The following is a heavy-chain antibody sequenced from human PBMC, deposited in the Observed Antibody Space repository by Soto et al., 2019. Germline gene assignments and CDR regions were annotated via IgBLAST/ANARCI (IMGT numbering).Heavy chain of an antibody. CDR3: ARDGGPRGDYYYAMDV. CDR2: IYSGGTT. V-gene: IGHV4-31*03. CDR1: GGSISRSSAYY. Sequence: QVQLQESGPGLVKPSQTLSLTCTVSGGSISRSSAYYWSWIRQHPEKGLEWIGYIYSGGTTNYNPSPRSRVTISLDTATNQFSLNLSSVTAADTALYYCARDGGPRGDYYYAMDVWGQGTTVTVSS. J-gene: IGHJ6*02. D-gene: IGHD3-10*01.